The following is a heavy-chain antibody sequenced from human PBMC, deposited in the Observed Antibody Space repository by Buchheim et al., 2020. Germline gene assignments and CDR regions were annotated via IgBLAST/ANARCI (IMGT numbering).Heavy chain of an antibody. V-gene: IGHV4-34*01. J-gene: IGHJ5*02. D-gene: IGHD4-17*01. Sequence: QVQLQQWGAGLLKPSETLSLTCAVYGGSFSGYYWSWIRQPPGKGLEWIGEINHSGSTNYNPSLKSRVTISVDTSKNQFSLKLSSVTAADTAVYYCARGLSTVTTPKPYWFDPWGQGTL. CDR1: GGSFSGYY. CDR3: ARGLSTVTTPKPYWFDP. CDR2: INHSGST.